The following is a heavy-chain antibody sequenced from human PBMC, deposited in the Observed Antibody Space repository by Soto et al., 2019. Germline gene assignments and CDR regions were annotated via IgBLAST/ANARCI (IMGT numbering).Heavy chain of an antibody. CDR2: ISYDGTKK. Sequence: QVKLVESGGRVVQPGGSLRLSCAASGFAFSKYDMHWVRQAPSKGLEWVAGISYDGTKKHYGDFPKGRFTISRDNFKNTLVLEANSLTREDTAVYYCGREFKTTFGPETSSGHFDSWGQGTLLTVSS. D-gene: IGHD3-3*01. CDR3: GREFKTTFGPETSSGHFDS. J-gene: IGHJ4*02. V-gene: IGHV3-30*03. CDR1: GFAFSKYD.